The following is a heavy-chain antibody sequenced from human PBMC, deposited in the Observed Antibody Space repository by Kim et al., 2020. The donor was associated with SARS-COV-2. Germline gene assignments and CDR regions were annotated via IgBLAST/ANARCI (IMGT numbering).Heavy chain of an antibody. V-gene: IGHV3-23*05. CDR3: AKGHDRGSFDV. J-gene: IGHJ4*02. D-gene: IGHD3-10*02. Sequence: TYYADSVKGRFTISRDNSKSTLYLQMDSLRAEDTAIYYCAKGHDRGSFDVWGQGALVTVSS. CDR2: T.